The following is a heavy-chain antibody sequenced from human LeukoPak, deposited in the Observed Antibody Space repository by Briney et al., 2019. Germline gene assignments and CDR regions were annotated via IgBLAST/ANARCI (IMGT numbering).Heavy chain of an antibody. D-gene: IGHD4-17*01. CDR2: IWYDGSNK. Sequence: PGRSLRLSCAASRFTFSSHGMHWVRQAPGKGLEWVAAIWYDGSNKYYADSVKGRFTISRDNSKNTLYLQMNSLRAEDTAVYYCARDRGYGDSTTYYFDYWGQGTLVTVSS. CDR3: ARDRGYGDSTTYYFDY. CDR1: RFTFSSHG. V-gene: IGHV3-30*19. J-gene: IGHJ4*02.